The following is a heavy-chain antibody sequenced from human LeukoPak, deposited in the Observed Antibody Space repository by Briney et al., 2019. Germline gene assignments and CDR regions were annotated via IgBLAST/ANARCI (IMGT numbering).Heavy chain of an antibody. J-gene: IGHJ6*03. CDR2: INPNSGGT. CDR3: ARDPQKRSFDWLTRHHYYMDV. Sequence: ASVKVSCKASGYTFTGYYMHWVRQAPGQGLEWMGWINPNSGGTNYAQKFQGRVTMTRDTSISTAYMELSRLRSDDTAVYYCARDPQKRSFDWLTRHHYYMDVWGKGTTVTFSS. V-gene: IGHV1-2*02. D-gene: IGHD3-9*01. CDR1: GYTFTGYY.